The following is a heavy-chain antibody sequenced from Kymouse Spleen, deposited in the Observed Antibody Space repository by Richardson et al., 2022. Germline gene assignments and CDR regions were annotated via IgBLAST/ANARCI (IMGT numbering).Heavy chain of an antibody. Sequence: EVQLVESGGGLVQPGRSLRLSCAASGFTFDDYAMHWVRQAPGKGLEWVSGISWNSGSIGYADSVKGRFTISRDNAKNSLYLQMNSLRAEDTALYYCAKEITMVRGVMGYYYGMDVWGQGTTVTVSS. CDR3: AKEITMVRGVMGYYYGMDV. CDR1: GFTFDDYA. CDR2: ISWNSGSI. V-gene: IGHV3-9*01. D-gene: IGHD3-10*01. J-gene: IGHJ6*02.